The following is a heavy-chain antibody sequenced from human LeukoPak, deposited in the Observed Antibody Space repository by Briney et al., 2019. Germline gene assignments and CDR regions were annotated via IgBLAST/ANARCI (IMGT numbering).Heavy chain of an antibody. Sequence: SETLSLTCTVSGGSISSYYWSWIRQPPGKGLEWIGYIHYSGSTNYNPSLKSRVTISGDTSQNQFSLKLNSVTAADTAMYYCARYQTGTMFAVWGQGTLVTISS. CDR3: ARYQTGTMFAV. V-gene: IGHV4-59*01. J-gene: IGHJ4*02. CDR2: IHYSGST. CDR1: GGSISSYY. D-gene: IGHD1/OR15-1a*01.